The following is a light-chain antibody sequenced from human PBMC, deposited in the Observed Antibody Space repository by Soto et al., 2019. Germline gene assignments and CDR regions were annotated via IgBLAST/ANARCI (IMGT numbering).Light chain of an antibody. CDR3: QQNYIILIT. CDR2: TAS. Sequence: DIQMAKDSASVSASVGDRVTITCRASRGIGDRLAWFQQKPGKAPQFLIQTASNLQSGVPSRFSGSGSGTEFILSINSLQPEDIAPYYCQQNYIILITFGQGARLEIK. J-gene: IGKJ5*01. CDR1: RGIGDR. V-gene: IGKV1-12*01.